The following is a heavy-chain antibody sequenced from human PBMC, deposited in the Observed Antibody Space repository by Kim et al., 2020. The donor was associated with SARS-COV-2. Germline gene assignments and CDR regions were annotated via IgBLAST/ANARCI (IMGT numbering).Heavy chain of an antibody. J-gene: IGHJ3*02. V-gene: IGHV3-48*03. CDR2: ISSSGSTI. D-gene: IGHD3-10*01. CDR3: AREEYYYGSGSYYLGDDAFDI. Sequence: GGSLRLSCAASGFTFSSYEMNWVRQAPGKGLEWVSYISSSGSTIYYADSVKGRFTISRDNAKNSLYLQMNSLRAEDTAVYYCAREEYYYGSGSYYLGDDAFDIWGQGTMVTVSS. CDR1: GFTFSSYE.